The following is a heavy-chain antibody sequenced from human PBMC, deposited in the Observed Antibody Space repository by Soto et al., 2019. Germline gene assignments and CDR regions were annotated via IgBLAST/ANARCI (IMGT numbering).Heavy chain of an antibody. J-gene: IGHJ4*02. CDR1: GFTFTRYS. CDR3: ARESEDLTSNFHY. V-gene: IGHV3-21*06. Sequence: EVQLVESGGGLVKPGGSLRLSCAASGFTFTRYSMNWVRQAPGKGLEWVSSISSTTNYIYYGDSMKGRFTISSDNAKNSLYLEMSRLRAEDTAVYYCARESEDLTSNFHYWAQGTLVTVSS. CDR2: ISSTTNYI.